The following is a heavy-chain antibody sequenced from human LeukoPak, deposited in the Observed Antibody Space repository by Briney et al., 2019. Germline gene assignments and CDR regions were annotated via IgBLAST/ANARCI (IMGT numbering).Heavy chain of an antibody. D-gene: IGHD2-8*02. Sequence: GASVKVSCKASGYSFTNYDINWVRQATGQGLEWMGWLNPNTGNTGYAQKFQGRVTITRNTSISTAYMELSSLKSEDTAVYFCATSLIGDTYRWHDAFDIWGQGTMVTVSS. J-gene: IGHJ3*02. CDR1: GYSFTNYD. CDR2: LNPNTGNT. V-gene: IGHV1-8*03. CDR3: ATSLIGDTYRWHDAFDI.